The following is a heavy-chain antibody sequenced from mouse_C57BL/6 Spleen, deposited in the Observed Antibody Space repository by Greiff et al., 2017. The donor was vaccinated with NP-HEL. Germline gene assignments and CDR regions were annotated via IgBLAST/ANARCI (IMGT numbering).Heavy chain of an antibody. V-gene: IGHV1-26*01. CDR1: GYTFTDYY. J-gene: IGHJ3*01. D-gene: IGHD3-2*02. Sequence: EVQLQQSGPELVKPGASVKISCKASGYTFTDYYMNWVKQSHGKSLEWLGDINPNNGGTSYNQKFKGKATLTVDKSSSTAYMELRSLTSEDSAVYYCAKGTAQASFAYWGQGTLVTVSA. CDR3: AKGTAQASFAY. CDR2: INPNNGGT.